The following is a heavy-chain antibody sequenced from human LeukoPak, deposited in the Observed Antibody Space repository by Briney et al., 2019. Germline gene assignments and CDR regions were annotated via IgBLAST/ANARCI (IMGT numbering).Heavy chain of an antibody. CDR2: ISWNSGSI. CDR1: GFTFDDYA. D-gene: IGHD3-22*01. J-gene: IGHJ4*02. V-gene: IGHV3-9*01. CDR3: AKANDYYEERYFDY. Sequence: GGSLRLSCAASGFTFDDYAMHWVRQAPGKGLEWVSGISWNSGSIGYADSVKGRFTISRDNAKNSLYLQMNSLRAEDTALYYCAKANDYYEERYFDYWGQGTLVTVSS.